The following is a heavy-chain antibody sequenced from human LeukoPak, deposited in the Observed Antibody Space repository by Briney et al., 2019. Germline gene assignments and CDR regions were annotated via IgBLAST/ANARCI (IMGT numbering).Heavy chain of an antibody. CDR3: ARDRGIYGSGSYSKDY. D-gene: IGHD3-10*01. V-gene: IGHV1-69*13. J-gene: IGHJ4*02. Sequence: ASVKVSCKASGGTFSSYAISWVRQAPGQGLEWMGGIIPIFGTANYAQKFQGRVTITADESTSTAYMELSSLRSEDTAVYYCARDRGIYGSGSYSKDYWGQGTLVTVSS. CDR2: IIPIFGTA. CDR1: GGTFSSYA.